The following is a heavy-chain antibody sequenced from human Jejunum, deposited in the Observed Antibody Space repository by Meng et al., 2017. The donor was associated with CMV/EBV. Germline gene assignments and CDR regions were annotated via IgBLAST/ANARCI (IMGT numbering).Heavy chain of an antibody. J-gene: IGHJ5*02. CDR3: VRSSTTGGFDP. CDR2: TYYRSNWST. CDR1: GDRFSRNCAG. Sequence: GDRFSRNCAGWNWIRQSPSRGLEWLGRTYYRSNWSTDYALSVKSRITISPDTSKNQVSLHLTSLTPEDPAMYYCVRSSTTGGFDPWGQGTLVTVSS. V-gene: IGHV6-1*01. D-gene: IGHD7-27*01.